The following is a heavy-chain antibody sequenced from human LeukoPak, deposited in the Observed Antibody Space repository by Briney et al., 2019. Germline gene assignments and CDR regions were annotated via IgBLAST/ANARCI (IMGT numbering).Heavy chain of an antibody. Sequence: PGGSLRLSCAASGLTLSNYWMHWVRQAPGKGLVWVSRMNSDGSGTSYADSVKGRFTISRDNAKNTLYLQMNSLRAEDTGVYYCASIPATQYYYDSSGDWYFDLWGRGTLVTVSS. V-gene: IGHV3-74*01. CDR3: ASIPATQYYYDSSGDWYFDL. CDR1: GLTLSNYW. J-gene: IGHJ2*01. D-gene: IGHD3-22*01. CDR2: MNSDGSGT.